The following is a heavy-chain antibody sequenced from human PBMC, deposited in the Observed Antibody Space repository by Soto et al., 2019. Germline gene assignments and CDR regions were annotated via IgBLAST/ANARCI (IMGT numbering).Heavy chain of an antibody. V-gene: IGHV1-2*02. J-gene: IGHJ4*02. CDR1: GYTLTAYY. CDR2: INPNSGGT. D-gene: IGHD6-19*01. Sequence: GASVKVSCKASGYTLTAYYIHWVRQAPGQGLDWMGWINPNSGGTKSAQKFQGRVTLTWDTSISTAYMDLTRLTSDDTAVYYCAREIEVSGSRSFDYWGQGTLVTVSS. CDR3: AREIEVSGSRSFDY.